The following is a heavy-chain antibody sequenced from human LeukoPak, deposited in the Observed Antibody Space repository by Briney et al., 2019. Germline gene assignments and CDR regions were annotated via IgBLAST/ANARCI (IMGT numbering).Heavy chain of an antibody. CDR3: AKRAPCGIDSFDY. Sequence: ESGPTLVNPTQTLTLPCSFSGFSLRTTGVGVGWIRQPPGKALEWLALIYRDDDRLYHPSLKSRLTITKDTSNNQVVITMTNMDPVDTAAYYGAKRAPCGIDSFDYWGQGTLVTVSS. J-gene: IGHJ4*02. CDR1: GFSLRTTGVG. CDR2: IYRDDDR. D-gene: IGHD1-14*01. V-gene: IGHV2-5*02.